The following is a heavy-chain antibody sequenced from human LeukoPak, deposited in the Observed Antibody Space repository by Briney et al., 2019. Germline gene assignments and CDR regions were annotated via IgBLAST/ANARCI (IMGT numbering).Heavy chain of an antibody. CDR2: IRFDGTNK. V-gene: IGHV3-30*02. Sequence: GGSLRLSCAASGFTFSSYGMHWVRQAPGKGLEWVSFIRFDGTNKYYADSVKGRFTISRDNAKNSLYLQMNSLRVEDTALYYCARRAPSHDFDDWGEGTLVTVSS. J-gene: IGHJ4*02. CDR1: GFTFSSYG. CDR3: ARRAPSHDFDD.